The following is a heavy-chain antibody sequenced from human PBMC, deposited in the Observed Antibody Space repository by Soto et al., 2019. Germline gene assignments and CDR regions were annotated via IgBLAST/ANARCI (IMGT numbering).Heavy chain of an antibody. CDR2: IYSGGTT. V-gene: IGHV3-66*01. Sequence: GGALRLSCAASGFTVSSNYMSWVRQAPGKGLEWVSVIYSGGTTYYADSVKGRFTISRDNSKNTLYLQMNSLRAEDTAVYYCARASRNYYDSSGYLYYCDYWGKGTLGTVSS. J-gene: IGHJ4*02. D-gene: IGHD3-22*01. CDR3: ARASRNYYDSSGYLYYCDY. CDR1: GFTVSSNY.